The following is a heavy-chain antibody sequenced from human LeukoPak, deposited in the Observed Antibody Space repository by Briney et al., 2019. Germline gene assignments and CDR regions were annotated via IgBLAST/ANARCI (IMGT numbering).Heavy chain of an antibody. V-gene: IGHV3-9*01. D-gene: IGHD6-13*01. J-gene: IGHJ4*02. CDR2: ISWNSGSI. Sequence: PGSSLRLSCAASGFTFDDYAMLWPRPAPGKGLEWGSGISWNSGSIGYADSVKGRFTISRDNAKNSLYLQMNSLRAEDTALYYCARDQHGIAEPYWGQGTLVTVSS. CDR3: ARDQHGIAEPY. CDR1: GFTFDDYA.